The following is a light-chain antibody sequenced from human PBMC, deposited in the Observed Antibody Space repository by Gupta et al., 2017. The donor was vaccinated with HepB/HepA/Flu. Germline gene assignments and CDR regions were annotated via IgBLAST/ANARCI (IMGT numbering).Light chain of an antibody. Sequence: DIQMTQSPSSLSASLGDRVTITCRASQSIASYLNWYEKRPGKAPKLLISSASSLQSGVPSRFSGSGSGTEFSLTIRSLRSEDSTTYYCQQGFTLPWTFGQGTKVEI. V-gene: IGKV1-39*01. J-gene: IGKJ1*01. CDR2: SAS. CDR1: QSIASY. CDR3: QQGFTLPWT.